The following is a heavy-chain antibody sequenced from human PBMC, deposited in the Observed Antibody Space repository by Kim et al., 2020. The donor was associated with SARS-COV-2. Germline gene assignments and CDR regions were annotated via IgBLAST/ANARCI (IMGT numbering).Heavy chain of an antibody. CDR3: ARAGWDSDGSPGYYAMDV. V-gene: IGHV1-69*13. CDR1: GGTFSSYA. CDR2: IIPIFGTA. D-gene: IGHD5-18*01. Sequence: SVKVSCKASGGTFSSYAISWVRQAPGQGLEWMGGIIPIFGTANYAQKFQGRVTITADESTSTAYMELSSLRSEDTAVYYCARAGWDSDGSPGYYAMDVWGQGTTVTVSS. J-gene: IGHJ6*02.